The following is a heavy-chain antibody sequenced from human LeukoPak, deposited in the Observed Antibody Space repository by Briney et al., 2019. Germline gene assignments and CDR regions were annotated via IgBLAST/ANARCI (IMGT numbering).Heavy chain of an antibody. Sequence: GGSLRLSCAASGFTFSSYEMNWVRQAPGKGLEWVSHSSSSGSTIYYAGSVKGRFTIARDNAKNSVYLQMNSLRAEDTAVYYCARGSLHSAYGFDYWGQGTLVTVSS. CDR3: ARGSLHSAYGFDY. J-gene: IGHJ4*02. V-gene: IGHV3-48*03. D-gene: IGHD5-12*01. CDR1: GFTFSSYE. CDR2: SSSSGSTI.